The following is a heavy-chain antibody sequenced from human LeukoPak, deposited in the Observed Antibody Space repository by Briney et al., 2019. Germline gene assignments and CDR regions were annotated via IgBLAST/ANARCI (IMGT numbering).Heavy chain of an antibody. CDR3: TTDLTVTIGPDY. V-gene: IGHV3-15*01. J-gene: IGHJ4*02. CDR2: INYKTNGGTA. Sequence: GGSLRLSCAASGFTFNNAWMSWVRQAPGKGLEWVGRINYKTNGGTADYAAPVKGRFTISRDDSKNTLYLQMNSLKTEDTAVYYCTTDLTVTIGPDYWGQGTLVTVSS. CDR1: GFTFNNAW. D-gene: IGHD4-11*01.